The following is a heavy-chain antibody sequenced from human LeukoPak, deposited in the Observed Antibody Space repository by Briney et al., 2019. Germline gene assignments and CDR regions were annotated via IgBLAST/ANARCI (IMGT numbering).Heavy chain of an antibody. CDR3: ARAYCSGGSCWVGVFDY. V-gene: IGHV1-2*02. CDR2: INPNSGGT. J-gene: IGHJ4*02. D-gene: IGHD2-15*01. Sequence: ASVKVSCKASGYTFIGFTLNWMRQAPGQGLEWMGWINPNSGGTNYAQKFQGRVTMTRDTSISTAYMELSRLRSDDTAVYYCARAYCSGGSCWVGVFDYWGQGTLVTVSS. CDR1: GYTFIGFT.